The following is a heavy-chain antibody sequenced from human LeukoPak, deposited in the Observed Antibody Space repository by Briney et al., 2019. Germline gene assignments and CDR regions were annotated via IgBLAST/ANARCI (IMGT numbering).Heavy chain of an antibody. CDR2: INPNSGGT. D-gene: IGHD3-22*01. Sequence: ASVKVSCKASGYTFTGYYMHWVRQAPGQGVEWMGWINPNSGGTNYAQKFQGRVTMTRDTSISTAYMELSRLRSDDTAVYYCAKSPSYYYDSSGYHYFDDWGQGTLVTVSS. V-gene: IGHV1-2*02. J-gene: IGHJ4*02. CDR3: AKSPSYYYDSSGYHYFDD. CDR1: GYTFTGYY.